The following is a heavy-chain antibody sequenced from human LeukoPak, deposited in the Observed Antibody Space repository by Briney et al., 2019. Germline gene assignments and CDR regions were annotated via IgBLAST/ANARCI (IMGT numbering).Heavy chain of an antibody. J-gene: IGHJ4*02. V-gene: IGHV3-30*02. Sequence: GGSLRLSCAASGFTFSNAWMSWVRQAPGKGLEWVAFIRYDGSNKYYADSVKGRFTISRDNSKNTLYLQMNSLRAEDTAVYYCAKGDEDTAMVFDYWGQGTLVTVSS. CDR1: GFTFSNAW. CDR3: AKGDEDTAMVFDY. D-gene: IGHD5-18*01. CDR2: IRYDGSNK.